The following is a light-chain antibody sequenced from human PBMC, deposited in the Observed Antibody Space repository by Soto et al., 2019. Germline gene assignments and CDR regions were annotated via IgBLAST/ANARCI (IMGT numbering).Light chain of an antibody. J-gene: IGLJ3*02. CDR3: CSYAGSYTLV. V-gene: IGLV2-11*01. CDR2: DVS. Sequence: QSALTQPRSVSVSPGQSVTISCTGTSSDVGGYNYVSWYQQHPGKAPKLMIYDVSNRPSGVPDRFSGSKSGNTASLTISGLQAEDEADYYCCSYAGSYTLVFGGGTKVTVL. CDR1: SSDVGGYNY.